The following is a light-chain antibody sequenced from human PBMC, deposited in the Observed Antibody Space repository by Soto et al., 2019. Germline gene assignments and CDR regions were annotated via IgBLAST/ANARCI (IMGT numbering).Light chain of an antibody. Sequence: QSVVTQPPSVSAAPGQKVTISCFGSSSDIGNNYVSWYQHLPGTAPKLLIYETNKRHSGIPDRFSGSKSGTSATLDITGLQAGDEADYYCGTWDNSLSADVFGTGTKLTVL. CDR3: GTWDNSLSADV. J-gene: IGLJ1*01. V-gene: IGLV1-51*02. CDR2: ETN. CDR1: SSDIGNNY.